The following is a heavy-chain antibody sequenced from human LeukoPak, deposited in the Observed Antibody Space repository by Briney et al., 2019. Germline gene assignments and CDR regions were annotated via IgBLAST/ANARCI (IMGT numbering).Heavy chain of an antibody. J-gene: IGHJ3*02. CDR2: IYYSGST. D-gene: IGHD6-13*01. CDR1: SGSISSSSYY. Sequence: SETLSLTCTVSSGSISSSSYYWGWIRQPPGKGLEWIGSIYYSGSTYHNPSLKSRVTISVDTSKNQFSLRLSSVTAADTAVYYCAKDRGIAATGPRAFDIWGQGTMVTVSS. V-gene: IGHV4-39*07. CDR3: AKDRGIAATGPRAFDI.